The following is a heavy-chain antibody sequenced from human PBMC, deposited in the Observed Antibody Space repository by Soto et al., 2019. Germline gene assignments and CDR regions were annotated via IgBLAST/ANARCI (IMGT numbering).Heavy chain of an antibody. CDR1: GGTFSSYS. CDR2: IIPIFGTA. V-gene: IGHV1-69*13. Sequence: SVKVSCKASGGTFSSYSISWVLQAPGEGLEWMGGIIPIFGTANYAQKFQGRVTITADESTSTAYMELSSLRSEDTAVYYCASGLRNAGDYYYYYGMDVWGQGTTVTVSS. J-gene: IGHJ6*02. CDR3: ASGLRNAGDYYYYYGMDV. D-gene: IGHD4-17*01.